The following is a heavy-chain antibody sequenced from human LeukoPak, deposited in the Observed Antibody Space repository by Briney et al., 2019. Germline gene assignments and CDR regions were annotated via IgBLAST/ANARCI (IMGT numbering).Heavy chain of an antibody. Sequence: GESLKISCKGSGYSFTSYWIGWVRQMPGKGLEWMGIIYPGDSDTRYSPSFQGQVTISADKSTSTAYLEWSSLKASDTAMYYCVRRTMIRGVDYWGQGTLVTVSS. CDR1: GYSFTSYW. CDR2: IYPGDSDT. J-gene: IGHJ4*02. V-gene: IGHV5-51*01. D-gene: IGHD3-10*01. CDR3: VRRTMIRGVDY.